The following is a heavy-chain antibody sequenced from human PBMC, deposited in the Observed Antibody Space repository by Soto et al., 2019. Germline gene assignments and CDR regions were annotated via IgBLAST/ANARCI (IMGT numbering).Heavy chain of an antibody. CDR1: GYSFTSYW. V-gene: IGHV5-51*01. J-gene: IGHJ5*01. CDR2: IYPGDSDT. D-gene: IGHD2-2*01. CDR3: ARPSDTRGWFDS. Sequence: GESLKISCKGSGYSFTSYWIGWVRQMPGKGLECMGIIYPGDSDTRYSPSFQGQVTISADKSINTAYLQWSSLKASDTAIYYCARPSDTRGWFDSWGQGTLVTVYS.